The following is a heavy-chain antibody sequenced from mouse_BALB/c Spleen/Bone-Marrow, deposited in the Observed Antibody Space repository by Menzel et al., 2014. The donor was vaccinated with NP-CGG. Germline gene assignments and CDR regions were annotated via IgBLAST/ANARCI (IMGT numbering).Heavy chain of an antibody. CDR1: GYTFTSYW. CDR3: ARRGTGNAMDY. J-gene: IGHJ4*01. D-gene: IGHD3-3*01. Sequence: VQLQQPGADLVRPGASVKLSCKASGYTFTSYWINWVKQRPGQGLEWIGNTYPSDSYTNYNQNFKDKATMTVDKSSNTVYLQMSSPTSEDSAVYYCARRGTGNAMDYWGQGTSVTVSS. V-gene: IGHV1-69*02. CDR2: TYPSDSYT.